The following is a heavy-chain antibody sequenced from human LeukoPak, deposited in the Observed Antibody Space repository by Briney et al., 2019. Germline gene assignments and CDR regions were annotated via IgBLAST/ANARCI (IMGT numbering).Heavy chain of an antibody. CDR3: ARDLGEHWFDP. V-gene: IGHV3-21*01. Sequence: GGSLRLSCAASGFIFSSYSMNWVRQAPGKGLEWVSSISSSSSYIYYADSVKGRFTISRDNAKNSLYLQMNSLRAEDTAVYYCARDLGEHWFDPWGQGTLVTVSS. D-gene: IGHD3-16*01. CDR2: ISSSSSYI. J-gene: IGHJ5*02. CDR1: GFIFSSYS.